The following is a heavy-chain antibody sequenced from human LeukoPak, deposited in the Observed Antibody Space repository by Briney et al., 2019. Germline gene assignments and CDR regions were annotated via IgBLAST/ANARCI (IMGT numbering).Heavy chain of an antibody. CDR2: IIPIFGTA. D-gene: IGHD6-13*01. CDR1: GGTFSSYA. Sequence: ASVKVSCKASGGTFSSYAISWVRQAPGQGLEWMGGIIPIFGTANYAQKFQGRVTITADKSTSTAYMELSSLRSEDTAVYYWARGRPTTSIAAAGVNWFDPWGQGTLVTVSS. J-gene: IGHJ5*02. CDR3: ARGRPTTSIAAAGVNWFDP. V-gene: IGHV1-69*06.